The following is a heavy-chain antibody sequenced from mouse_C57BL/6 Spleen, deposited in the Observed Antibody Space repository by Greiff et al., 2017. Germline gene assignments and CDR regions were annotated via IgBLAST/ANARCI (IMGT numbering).Heavy chain of an antibody. CDR2: ISSGGDYI. D-gene: IGHD2-4*01. CDR1: GFTFSSYA. CDR3: TRDQGGYDYDGGAMDY. V-gene: IGHV5-9-1*02. J-gene: IGHJ4*01. Sequence: EVKVVESGAGLVKPGGSLKLSCAASGFTFSSYAMSWVRQTPEKRLEWVAYISSGGDYIYYADTVKGRFTISRDNARNTLYLQMSSLKSEDTAMYYWTRDQGGYDYDGGAMDYWGQGTSVTVSS.